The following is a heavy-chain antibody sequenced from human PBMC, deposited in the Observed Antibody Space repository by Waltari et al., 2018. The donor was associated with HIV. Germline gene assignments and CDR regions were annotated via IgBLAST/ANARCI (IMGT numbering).Heavy chain of an antibody. CDR2: IYPVDSDT. CDR1: GYNFTTYW. J-gene: IGHJ6*02. CDR3: ARLGYCSSARCPSGYYYSYGMGV. Sequence: EVQLVQSGAEVKKPGEALKISCKGSGYNFTTYWLGWVRKMPGKGLEWMGIIYPVDSDTRYSPAFRGQVTISADNSMSTAYLQWSSLQASDTAIYYCARLGYCSSARCPSGYYYSYGMGVWGQGTTVTVSS. D-gene: IGHD2-2*01. V-gene: IGHV5-51*01.